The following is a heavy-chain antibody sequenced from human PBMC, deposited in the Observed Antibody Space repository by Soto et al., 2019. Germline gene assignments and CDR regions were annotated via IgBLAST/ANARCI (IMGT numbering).Heavy chain of an antibody. CDR2: IYYSGST. CDR3: AGDPNHYDSSGYLYYFDY. CDR1: VGSISSYY. V-gene: IGHV4-59*01. J-gene: IGHJ4*02. Sequence: PSETLSLTCAVSVGSISSYYWSWIRQPPGKGLGWIGYIYYSGSTNYNPSLKGRVTISVDTSKNQFSLKLSSVTAADTAVYYCAGDPNHYDSSGYLYYFDYWGQGKLGTVSS. D-gene: IGHD3-22*01.